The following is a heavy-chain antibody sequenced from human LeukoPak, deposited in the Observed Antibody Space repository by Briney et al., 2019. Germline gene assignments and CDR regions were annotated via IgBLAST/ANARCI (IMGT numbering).Heavy chain of an antibody. CDR3: ARDHLTYSSSSDFDY. CDR2: ISSGSSYL. Sequence: GGSLRLSCAASGFTFGSYSMNWVRQAPGKGLEWVSSISSGSSYLYYADSMKGRFTISRDNAKNSLYLQMNSLRAEDTAVYYCARDHLTYSSSSDFDYWGQGTLVTVSS. V-gene: IGHV3-21*01. CDR1: GFTFGSYS. D-gene: IGHD6-6*01. J-gene: IGHJ4*02.